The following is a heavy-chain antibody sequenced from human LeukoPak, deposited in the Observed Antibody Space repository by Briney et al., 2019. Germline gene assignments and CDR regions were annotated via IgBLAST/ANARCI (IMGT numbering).Heavy chain of an antibody. Sequence: SETLSLTCTVSGGSISSSGYYWSWIRQPPGKGLEWIGEINHSGSTNYNPSLKSRVTISVDTSKNQFSLKLSSVTAADTAVYYCARHSSGWFAPYYYYYYMDVWGKGTTVTISS. J-gene: IGHJ6*03. CDR3: ARHSSGWFAPYYYYYYMDV. V-gene: IGHV4-39*01. D-gene: IGHD6-19*01. CDR1: GGSISSSGYY. CDR2: INHSGST.